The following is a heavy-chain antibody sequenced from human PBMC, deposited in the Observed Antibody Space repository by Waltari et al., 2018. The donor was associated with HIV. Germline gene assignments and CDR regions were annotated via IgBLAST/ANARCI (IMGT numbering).Heavy chain of an antibody. CDR1: GCPVSSGSYY. Sequence: QVQLQESGPGLVKPSETLSLTCTVSGCPVSSGSYYWSWIRQPPGKGLEWIGYIYYSGSTNYNPSLKSRVTISVDTSKNQFSLKLSSVTAADTAVYYCAREDGGGEAFDIWGQGTMVTVSS. J-gene: IGHJ3*02. V-gene: IGHV4-61*01. CDR2: IYYSGST. D-gene: IGHD2-15*01. CDR3: AREDGGGEAFDI.